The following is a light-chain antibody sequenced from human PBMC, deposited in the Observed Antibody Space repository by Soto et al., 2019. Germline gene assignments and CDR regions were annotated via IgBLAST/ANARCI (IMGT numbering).Light chain of an antibody. CDR3: QLSTDFT. J-gene: IGKJ2*01. Sequence: DIQMTQSPSTLAASVGDTVTMTCRSSSKWLAWYQKKPGKAPKLLIYDVSNLERGVPPRFSGSTSGAESTLTITGLQPDDLGTYYCQLSTDFTFGQGTEVEI. CDR1: SSSKW. V-gene: IGKV1-5*01. CDR2: DVS.